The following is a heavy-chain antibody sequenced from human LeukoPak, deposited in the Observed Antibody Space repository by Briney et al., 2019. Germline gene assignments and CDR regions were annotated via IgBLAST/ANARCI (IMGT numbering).Heavy chain of an antibody. CDR2: IYSAGST. D-gene: IGHD6-13*01. J-gene: IGHJ4*02. Sequence: SETLSLTCTVTGGSISSYYWSWIRQPAGKGLEWIGRIYSAGSTNYNPSLKSRVTMSVDTSKNQFSLRLRSVTAADTAVYYCARQIASAGTAGFDFWGQGALVTVSS. V-gene: IGHV4-4*07. CDR3: ARQIASAGTAGFDF. CDR1: GGSISSYY.